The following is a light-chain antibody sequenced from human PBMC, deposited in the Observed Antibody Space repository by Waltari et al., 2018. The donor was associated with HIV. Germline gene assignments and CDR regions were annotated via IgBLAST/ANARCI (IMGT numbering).Light chain of an antibody. Sequence: QSVPTQPPSVSAAPGPRDTIPCTASHSNIGAGHDVTWYQQLPGTAPQLLSYGNSNRPSGVPDRFSGSKSGTSASLAITGLQAENEADYYCQSYDSSLSAVVFGGGTKLTVL. J-gene: IGLJ2*01. V-gene: IGLV1-40*01. CDR2: GNS. CDR1: HSNIGAGHD. CDR3: QSYDSSLSAVV.